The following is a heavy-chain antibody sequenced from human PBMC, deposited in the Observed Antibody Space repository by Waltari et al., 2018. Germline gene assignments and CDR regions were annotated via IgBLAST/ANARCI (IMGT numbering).Heavy chain of an antibody. CDR2: ISSDGTYK. CDR1: GFTSRNYA. Sequence: GVVQPGKALRLSCAASGFTSRNYAMHWVRQAPGKGLEWVTVISSDGTYKSYADPVKGRFTISRDNFKNTLFLQMNSLTTEDTALYYCASVAAADFDYWGQGTLVTVSS. CDR3: ASVAAADFDY. D-gene: IGHD6-13*01. J-gene: IGHJ4*02. V-gene: IGHV3-30-3*01.